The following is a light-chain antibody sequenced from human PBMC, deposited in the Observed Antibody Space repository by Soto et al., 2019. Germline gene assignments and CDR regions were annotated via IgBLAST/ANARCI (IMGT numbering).Light chain of an antibody. CDR3: QQYNSYAT. CDR2: KAS. J-gene: IGKJ1*01. CDR1: QTISSW. Sequence: DIQMTQSPSTLSGSVGDRVTITCRASQTISSWLAWYQQKPGKAPKLLIYKASSLESGVPSRFSGSGSETEFTLTISSLQPDDFAAYYCQQYNSYATFGQGTKV. V-gene: IGKV1-5*03.